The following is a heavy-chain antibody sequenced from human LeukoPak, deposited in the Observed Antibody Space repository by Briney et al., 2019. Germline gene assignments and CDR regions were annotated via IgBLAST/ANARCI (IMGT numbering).Heavy chain of an antibody. D-gene: IGHD2-15*01. CDR2: IIPILGIA. CDR1: GGTFSSYA. CDR3: ARLCSGGSCYDDFDMDV. J-gene: IGHJ6*02. Sequence: ASVKVSCKASGGTFSSYAISWVRQAPGQGLEWMGRIIPILGIANYAQKFQGRVTITADKSTSTAYMELSSLRSEDTAVYYCARLCSGGSCYDDFDMDVWGQGTTVTVS. V-gene: IGHV1-69*04.